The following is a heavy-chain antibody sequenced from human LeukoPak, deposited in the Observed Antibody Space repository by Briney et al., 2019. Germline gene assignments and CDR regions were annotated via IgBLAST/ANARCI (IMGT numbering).Heavy chain of an antibody. J-gene: IGHJ6*03. Sequence: PGGSLRLSCAASGFTFSSYEMNWVRQPPGKGLEWIGEIYHSGSTNYNPSLKSRVTISVDKSKNQFSLKLSSVTAADTAVYYCARVASYFEHYMDVWGKGTTVTVSS. CDR1: GFTFSSYEM. D-gene: IGHD1-26*01. V-gene: IGHV4-4*02. CDR2: IYHSGST. CDR3: ARVASYFEHYMDV.